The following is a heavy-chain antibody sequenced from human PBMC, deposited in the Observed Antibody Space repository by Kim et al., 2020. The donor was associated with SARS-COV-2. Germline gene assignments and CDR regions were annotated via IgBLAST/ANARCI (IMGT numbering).Heavy chain of an antibody. J-gene: IGHJ5*02. CDR3: ARGLAAGLGNNWFDP. CDR1: GYTFTGYY. Sequence: ASVKVSCKASGYTFTGYYMHWVRQAPGQGLEWMGRINPNSGGTNYAQKFQGRVTMTRDTSISTAYMELSRLRSDDTAVYYCARGLAAGLGNNWFDPWGQGTLVTVSS. V-gene: IGHV1-2*06. D-gene: IGHD6-13*01. CDR2: INPNSGGT.